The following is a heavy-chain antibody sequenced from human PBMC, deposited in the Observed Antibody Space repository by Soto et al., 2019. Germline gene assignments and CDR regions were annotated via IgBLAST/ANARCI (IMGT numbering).Heavy chain of an antibody. V-gene: IGHV1-69*01. J-gene: IGHJ4*02. D-gene: IGHD3-10*01. CDR2: IIPLFGTA. CDR1: GVTFSSET. Sequence: QVQLVQSGADVKKPGSSVKVSCQASGVTFSSETLGWVRQAPGQGLEWVGGIIPLFGTASYAQKFQGRVRITADESTSTVYMELSSLRSDDTAVYFCATELGENPASPFDAWGQGTLVPVSS. CDR3: ATELGENPASPFDA.